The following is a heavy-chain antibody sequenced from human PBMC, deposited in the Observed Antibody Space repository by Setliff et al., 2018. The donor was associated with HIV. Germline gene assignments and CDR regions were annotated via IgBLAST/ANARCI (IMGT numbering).Heavy chain of an antibody. CDR1: GFTFSNAW. CDR3: TAALQQQVVRWFDP. D-gene: IGHD6-13*01. Sequence: GGSLRLSCAASGFTFSNAWMSWVRQAPGKGLEWVGRIKSKTDGGTTDYAAPVKGRFTISRDGSKNTLYLQMNSLKTEDTAVYYCTAALQQQVVRWFDPWGQGTLVTVSS. V-gene: IGHV3-15*01. J-gene: IGHJ5*02. CDR2: IKSKTDGGTT.